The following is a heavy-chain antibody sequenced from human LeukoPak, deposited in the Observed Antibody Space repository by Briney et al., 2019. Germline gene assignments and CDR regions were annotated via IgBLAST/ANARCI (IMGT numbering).Heavy chain of an antibody. J-gene: IGHJ4*02. Sequence: SETLSLTCTVSGGSISSGDYYWSWIRQPPGKGLEWIGYIYYSGSTYYNPSLKSRVTISVDTSKNQSSLKLSSVTAADTAVYYCAREIITVTTRAYDYWGQGTLVTVSS. V-gene: IGHV4-30-4*01. CDR1: GGSISSGDYY. D-gene: IGHD4-17*01. CDR3: AREIITVTTRAYDY. CDR2: IYYSGST.